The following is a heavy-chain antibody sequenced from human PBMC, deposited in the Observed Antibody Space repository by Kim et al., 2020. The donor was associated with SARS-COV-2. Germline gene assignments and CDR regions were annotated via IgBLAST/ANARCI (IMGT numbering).Heavy chain of an antibody. Sequence: ASVKVSCKASGYSFNNYYINWVRQAPEQRLEWMGFINGGSGNIQYSQRFQGRVTLTWDTFATTVFMEMSSLTSEDTAVYYCARWFGPAFDIWGQGTMLTVSS. CDR3: ARWFGPAFDI. CDR2: INGGSGNI. V-gene: IGHV1-3*01. CDR1: GYSFNNYY. D-gene: IGHD3-10*01. J-gene: IGHJ3*02.